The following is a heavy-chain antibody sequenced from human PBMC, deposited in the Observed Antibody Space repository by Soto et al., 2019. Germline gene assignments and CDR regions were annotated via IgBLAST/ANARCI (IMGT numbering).Heavy chain of an antibody. CDR3: TRGLVVPAGDAFDI. Sequence: EVQLVESGGGLVQPGGSLRLSCAASGFTFRSYWMHWVRQAPGKGLVWVSRINGGGSSTSYADSVKGRFTISRDNAKNTLYLQMNSLRAEDTAVYSCTRGLVVPAGDAFDIWGQGTMVTVSS. CDR2: INGGGSST. D-gene: IGHD2-2*01. J-gene: IGHJ3*02. V-gene: IGHV3-74*01. CDR1: GFTFRSYW.